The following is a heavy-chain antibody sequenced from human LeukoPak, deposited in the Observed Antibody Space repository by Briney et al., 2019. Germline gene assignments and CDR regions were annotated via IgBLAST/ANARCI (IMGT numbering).Heavy chain of an antibody. CDR2: INPYSGDT. Sequence: ASVKASCKASGYTFTGYYIHWVRQAPGQGLEWMGRINPYSGDTNYAQKFQGRVTLTRDTSISTAYMELGSLKSDDTAMYYCASRGDGGFDYWGQGTLVTVSS. J-gene: IGHJ4*02. CDR3: ASRGDGGFDY. D-gene: IGHD3-16*01. CDR1: GYTFTGYY. V-gene: IGHV1-2*06.